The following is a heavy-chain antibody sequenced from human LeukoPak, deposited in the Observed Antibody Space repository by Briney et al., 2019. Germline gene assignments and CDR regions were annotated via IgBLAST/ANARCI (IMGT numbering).Heavy chain of an antibody. CDR3: AREGAYCSSTSCHIQNWFDP. J-gene: IGHJ5*02. CDR2: ISAYNGNT. V-gene: IGHV1-18*01. D-gene: IGHD2-2*01. CDR1: GYTFTSYG. Sequence: EASVKVSCKASGYTFTSYGISWVRQAPGQGLEWMGWISAYNGNTNYAQKLQGRVTMTTDTSTSTAYMELRSLRSDDTAVYYCAREGAYCSSTSCHIQNWFDPWGQGTLVTVSS.